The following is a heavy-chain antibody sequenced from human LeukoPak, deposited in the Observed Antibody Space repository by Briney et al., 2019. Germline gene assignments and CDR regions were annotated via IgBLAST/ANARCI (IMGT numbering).Heavy chain of an antibody. CDR3: ARAGVTGSEDDAFDI. CDR1: GYTFTGYC. V-gene: IGHV1-2*02. J-gene: IGHJ3*02. D-gene: IGHD3-10*01. CDR2: INPNSGGT. Sequence: ASVKVSCKASGYTFTGYCMHWVRQAPGQGLEWMGWINPNSGGTNYAQKFQGRVTMTRDTSISTAYMELSRLRSDDTAVYYCARAGVTGSEDDAFDIWGQGTMVTVSS.